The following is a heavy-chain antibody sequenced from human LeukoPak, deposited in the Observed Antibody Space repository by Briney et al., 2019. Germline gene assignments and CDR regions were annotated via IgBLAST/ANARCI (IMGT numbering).Heavy chain of an antibody. Sequence: PSETLSLTCTVSGGSLSSSSYYWGWIRQPPGKGLEWIGSIYYSGSTYYNPSLKSRVTISVDTSKNQFSLKLSSVTAADTAVYYCATQIAAAGLSLGGDAFDIWGQGTMVTVFS. CDR1: GGSLSSSSYY. D-gene: IGHD6-13*01. CDR3: ATQIAAAGLSLGGDAFDI. CDR2: IYYSGST. V-gene: IGHV4-39*01. J-gene: IGHJ3*02.